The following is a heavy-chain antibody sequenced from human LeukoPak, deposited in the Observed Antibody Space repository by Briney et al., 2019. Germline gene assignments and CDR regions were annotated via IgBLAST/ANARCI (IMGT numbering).Heavy chain of an antibody. Sequence: GGSLRLSCAASGFTVSSNYMSWVRQAPGKGLEWVSVIYSGGTTNSADAVKGRFTISRDNSKNTLYLQMNSLRAEDTAVYYCAKAAYSSGWQLFDYWGQGTLVTVSS. J-gene: IGHJ4*02. CDR2: IYSGGTT. V-gene: IGHV3-53*05. CDR3: AKAAYSSGWQLFDY. D-gene: IGHD6-19*01. CDR1: GFTVSSNY.